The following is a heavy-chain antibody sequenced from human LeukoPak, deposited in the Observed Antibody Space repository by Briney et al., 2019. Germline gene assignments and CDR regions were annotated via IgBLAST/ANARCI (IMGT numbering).Heavy chain of an antibody. J-gene: IGHJ4*02. Sequence: PGGSLRLSCAASGFTFSSYAMTWVRQAPAKGMEWVSAISGSDGSTYYADSVKGRFTISRDNSKNTLYLQMNSLRAEDTAVYYCAKDRLGFRIDYYFDYWGQGTLVTVSS. CDR1: GFTFSSYA. CDR2: ISGSDGST. V-gene: IGHV3-23*01. CDR3: AKDRLGFRIDYYFDY. D-gene: IGHD3-16*01.